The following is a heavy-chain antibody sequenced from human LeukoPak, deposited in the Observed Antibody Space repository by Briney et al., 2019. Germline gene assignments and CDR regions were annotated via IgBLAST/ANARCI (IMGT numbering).Heavy chain of an antibody. D-gene: IGHD1-14*01. Sequence: GGSLRLSCAASGFTFSSYETNWVRQAPGKGLEWISYISTSGGTIYYADSVQGRFTISRDNAKNSLFLQMNSLRAEDTAVYYCARYKAWDFDYWGQGTLVTVSS. CDR3: ARYKAWDFDY. J-gene: IGHJ4*02. CDR2: ISTSGGTI. CDR1: GFTFSSYE. V-gene: IGHV3-48*03.